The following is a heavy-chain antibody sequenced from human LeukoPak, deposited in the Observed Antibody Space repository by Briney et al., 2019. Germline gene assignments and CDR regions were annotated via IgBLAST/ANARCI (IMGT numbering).Heavy chain of an antibody. D-gene: IGHD4-23*01. CDR2: INTAKGDT. CDR3: ARGWLAETMVVTPYNY. CDR1: GYTFTSAA. J-gene: IGHJ4*02. Sequence: ASVKVSCKASGYTFTSAAIHWVRQAPGQRLEWMGWINTAKGDTNYSEMFRGRATIARDTSASTAYMELSSLRSEDTAVYYCARGWLAETMVVTPYNYWGQGTLVTVSS. V-gene: IGHV1-3*04.